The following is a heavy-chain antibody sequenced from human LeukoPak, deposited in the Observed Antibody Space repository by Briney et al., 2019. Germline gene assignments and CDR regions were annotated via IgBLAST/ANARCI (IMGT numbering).Heavy chain of an antibody. Sequence: ASVKVSCMASGYTFTGHYMHWVRQAPGQGLEWMGWSNPNSGGTNYAQKFQGRVSMTGDTSISTPYMELSRLSSDDTAVYYCARVGSSGWDTFEQSPTWGQGTLVTVSS. J-gene: IGHJ5*02. CDR3: ARVGSSGWDTFEQSPT. V-gene: IGHV1-2*02. D-gene: IGHD6-19*01. CDR1: GYTFTGHY. CDR2: SNPNSGGT.